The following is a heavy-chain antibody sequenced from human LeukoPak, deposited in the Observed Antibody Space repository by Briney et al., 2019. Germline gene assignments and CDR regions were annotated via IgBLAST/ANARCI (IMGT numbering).Heavy chain of an antibody. CDR3: ARALSIVGAIFYFDY. J-gene: IGHJ4*02. V-gene: IGHV1-18*01. CDR2: ISAYNGNT. CDR1: GYTFTSYG. Sequence: ASVKVSCKASGYTFTSYGISWVRQAPGQGLEWMGWISAYNGNTNYAQKLQGRVTMTTDTSTSTAYMELRSLRSDDTAVYYCARALSIVGAIFYFDYWGQGTLVTVSS. D-gene: IGHD1-26*01.